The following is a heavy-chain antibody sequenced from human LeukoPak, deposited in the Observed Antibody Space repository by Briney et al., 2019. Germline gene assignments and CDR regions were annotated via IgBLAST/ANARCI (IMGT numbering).Heavy chain of an antibody. J-gene: IGHJ3*02. V-gene: IGHV1-18*01. CDR3: ARGQSSGWYRSDAFDI. CDR1: GYTFTSYG. Sequence: ASVKVSCKASGYTFTSYGISWVRQAPGQGLEWMGWISAYNGNTNYAQKLQGRVTMTTDTSTSTAYTELRSLRSDDTAVYYCARGQSSGWYRSDAFDIWGQGTMVTVSS. CDR2: ISAYNGNT. D-gene: IGHD6-19*01.